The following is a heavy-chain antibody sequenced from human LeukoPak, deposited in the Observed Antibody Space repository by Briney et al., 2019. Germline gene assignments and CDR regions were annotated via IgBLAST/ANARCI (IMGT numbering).Heavy chain of an antibody. CDR3: ARGRYYSGSGSYYNNGFDY. CDR2: INHSGST. J-gene: IGHJ4*02. V-gene: IGHV4-34*01. Sequence: PSETLSLTCAVYGGSFSGYYWSWIRQPPGKGLEWSGEINHSGSTNYNPSLKSRVTISVDTSKNQFSLKLSSVTAADTAVYYCARGRYYSGSGSYYNNGFDYWGQGTLVTVSS. D-gene: IGHD3-10*01. CDR1: GGSFSGYY.